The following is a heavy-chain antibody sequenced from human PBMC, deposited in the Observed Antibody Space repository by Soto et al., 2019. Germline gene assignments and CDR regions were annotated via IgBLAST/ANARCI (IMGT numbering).Heavy chain of an antibody. CDR1: GGSVSSGSYY. CDR3: ARVGYYDSSGTTEYFQH. J-gene: IGHJ1*01. CDR2: IYYSGST. V-gene: IGHV4-61*01. D-gene: IGHD3-22*01. Sequence: SETLSLTCTVSGGSVSSGSYYWSWIRQPPGKGLEWIGYIYYSGSTNYNPSLKSRVTISVDTSKNQFSLKLSSVTAADTAVYYCARVGYYDSSGTTEYFQHWGQGTLVTVSS.